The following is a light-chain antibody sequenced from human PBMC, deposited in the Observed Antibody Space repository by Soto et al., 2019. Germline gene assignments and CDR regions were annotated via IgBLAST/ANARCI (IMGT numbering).Light chain of an antibody. J-gene: IGKJ5*01. CDR1: QSVSSN. V-gene: IGKV3-15*01. Sequence: EVVLTQSPCTLSLSPGERATLSCRASQSVSSNYLAWYQQRPGQAPRLLMSGASTRATGIPARLSGSGSGTEFTLTISSLRSEDFEVYYCQQYDNWPITFGQGTRLEIK. CDR3: QQYDNWPIT. CDR2: GAS.